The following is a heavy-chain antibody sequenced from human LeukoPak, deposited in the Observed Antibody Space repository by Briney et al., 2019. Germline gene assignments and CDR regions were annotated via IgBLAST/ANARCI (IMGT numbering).Heavy chain of an antibody. CDR3: ARDPSEIVVVPAANQPLDV. CDR1: GGSISGYY. D-gene: IGHD2-2*01. J-gene: IGHJ6*02. V-gene: IGHV4-34*01. CDR2: INHSGST. Sequence: PSETLSLTCTVSGGSISGYYWSWIRQPPGKGLEWIGEINHSGSTNYNPSLKSRVTISVDTSKNQFSLKLSSVTAADTAVYYCARDPSEIVVVPAANQPLDVWGQGTTVTVSS.